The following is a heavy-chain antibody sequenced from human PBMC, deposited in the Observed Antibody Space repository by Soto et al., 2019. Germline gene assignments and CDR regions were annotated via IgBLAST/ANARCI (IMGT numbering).Heavy chain of an antibody. D-gene: IGHD2-15*01. CDR2: IYYAGYT. CDR1: GGSISSSSYY. J-gene: IGHJ4*02. Sequence: QLQLQESGPGLVKPSETLSLTCTVSGGSISSSSYYWGWIRQPPGKGREWIGSIYYAGYTYYTPSLKSRSTISGDTSKSQFSLKLSSVTAADTAVYYCAREGGRYCSGGSCQVAYWGQGTLVTVSS. V-gene: IGHV4-39*01. CDR3: AREGGRYCSGGSCQVAY.